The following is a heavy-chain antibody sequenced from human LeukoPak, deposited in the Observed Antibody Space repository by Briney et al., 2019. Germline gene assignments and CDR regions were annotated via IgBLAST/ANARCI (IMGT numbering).Heavy chain of an antibody. Sequence: GGSLRLSCAASGFTFSGFSMNWVRQTPGKGLEWVSSISSSSNYIYYADSMKGRFTISRDNAKNSLYLQVNSLRAEDTAVYYCAKDRSRGYSGYDYVGDYWGQGTLVTVSS. CDR1: GFTFSGFS. V-gene: IGHV3-21*04. CDR3: AKDRSRGYSGYDYVGDY. J-gene: IGHJ4*02. CDR2: ISSSSNYI. D-gene: IGHD5-12*01.